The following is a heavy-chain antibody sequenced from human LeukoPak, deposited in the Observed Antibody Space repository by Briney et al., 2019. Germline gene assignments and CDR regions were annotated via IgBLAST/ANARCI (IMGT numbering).Heavy chain of an antibody. J-gene: IGHJ3*02. Sequence: GGSLRLSCGASGFTFTSYAMSWARQAPGQGLEWVSVIVGDGEKTYYAHTVRGRFTISTDTSKNTGYLQMSSLRAEDTAVYYCAKIRRDYGNGYDALDIWGQETMVTLSS. V-gene: IGHV3-23*01. CDR2: IVGDGEKT. CDR1: GFTFTSYA. D-gene: IGHD3-16*01. CDR3: AKIRRDYGNGYDALDI.